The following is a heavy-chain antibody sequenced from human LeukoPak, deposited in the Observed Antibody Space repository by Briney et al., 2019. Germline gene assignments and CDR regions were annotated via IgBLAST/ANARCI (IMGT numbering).Heavy chain of an antibody. V-gene: IGHV3-66*01. CDR3: VRLIAPQDYYDSSGYYSQDDAFDI. CDR1: GFTVSSNY. J-gene: IGHJ3*02. D-gene: IGHD3-22*01. CDR2: IYSGGST. Sequence: AGGSLRLSCAAAGFTVSSNYMSWVRQAPGKGLEWVSVIYSGGSTYYADSVKGRFTISRDNSKNTLYLQMNSLRAEDTAVYYCVRLIAPQDYYDSSGYYSQDDAFDIWGQGTMVTVSS.